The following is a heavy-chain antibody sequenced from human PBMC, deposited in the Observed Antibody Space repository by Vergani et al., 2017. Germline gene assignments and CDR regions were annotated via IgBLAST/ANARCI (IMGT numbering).Heavy chain of an antibody. CDR3: ARHGKGVVIAPMEIDY. CDR2: IYPGHSDT. D-gene: IGHD2-21*01. CDR1: GYSFTSYW. V-gene: IGHV5-51*01. Sequence: EVQLVQSGAEVKKPGESLKISCKGSGYSFTSYWIGWVRQMPGKGLEWMGIIYPGHSDTRYSPSFQGQVTISADKSISTAYLQWSSLKASDTAMYYCARHGKGVVIAPMEIDYWGQGTLVTVSS. J-gene: IGHJ4*02.